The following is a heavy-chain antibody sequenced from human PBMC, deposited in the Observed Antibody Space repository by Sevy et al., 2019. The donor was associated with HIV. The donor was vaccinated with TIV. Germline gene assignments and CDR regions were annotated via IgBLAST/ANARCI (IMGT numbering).Heavy chain of an antibody. CDR2: ISSSGSTI. D-gene: IGHD6-6*01. V-gene: IGHV3-11*01. CDR3: AGSIATDAFDI. Sequence: GGSLRLSCAASGFTFSDYYMSWIRQAPGKGLEWVSYISSSGSTIYYADSVKGRFTISRDNAKNSLYLQMNSLRAEDTAVSYCAGSIATDAFDIWGQGTMVTVSS. J-gene: IGHJ3*02. CDR1: GFTFSDYY.